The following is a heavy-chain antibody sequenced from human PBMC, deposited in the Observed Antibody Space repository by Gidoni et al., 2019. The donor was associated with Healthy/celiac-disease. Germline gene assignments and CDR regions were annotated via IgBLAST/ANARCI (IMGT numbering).Heavy chain of an antibody. V-gene: IGHV4-30-4*01. D-gene: IGHD5-18*01. CDR2: IYYSGST. J-gene: IGHJ5*02. CDR3: ARDVDTAMGNWFDP. Sequence: GLEWIGYIYYSGSTYYNPSLKSRVTISVDTSKNQFSLKLSSVTAADTAVYYCARDVDTAMGNWFDPWGQGTLVTVSS.